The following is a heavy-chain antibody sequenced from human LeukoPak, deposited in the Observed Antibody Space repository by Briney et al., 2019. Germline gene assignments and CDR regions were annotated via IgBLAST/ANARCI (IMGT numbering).Heavy chain of an antibody. CDR1: GGSFSGYY. CDR2: INHSGST. CDR3: ASRIYGDGGY. Sequence: PSETLSLTCAVYGGSFSGYYWSWIRQPPGKGLEWIGEINHSGSTNYNPSLKSRVTISVDTSKNQFSLKLSSVTAADTAVYYCASRIYGDGGYWGQGTLVTVSS. J-gene: IGHJ4*02. V-gene: IGHV4-34*01. D-gene: IGHD4-17*01.